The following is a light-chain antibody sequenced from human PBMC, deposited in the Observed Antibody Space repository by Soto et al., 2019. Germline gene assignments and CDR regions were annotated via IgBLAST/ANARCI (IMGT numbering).Light chain of an antibody. CDR2: EVR. CDR1: SSDVGGYNY. J-gene: IGLJ2*01. Sequence: QSVLTQPASVSGSPGQSITISCTGTSSDVGGYNYVSWYQQHPGKAPKLMIYEVRNRPSGVSNRFSGSKSGNTASLTISGLQAEDEADYYCSSYTSSSFVVFGGGTQLTVL. V-gene: IGLV2-14*01. CDR3: SSYTSSSFVV.